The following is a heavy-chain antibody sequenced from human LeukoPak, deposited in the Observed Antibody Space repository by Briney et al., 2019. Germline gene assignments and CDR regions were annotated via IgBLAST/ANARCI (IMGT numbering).Heavy chain of an antibody. J-gene: IGHJ6*03. CDR1: GFSFSSYS. D-gene: IGHD1-14*01. CDR3: ARDPSPRTSYYYYYMDV. V-gene: IGHV3-21*06. CDR2: ISMSSFYI. Sequence: GGSLRLSCAGSGFSFSSYSMNWVRQAPGKGLEWLSSISMSSFYIYYADSVKGRFTVSRDNAKNSLYLQMNSLRAEDTAVYYCARDPSPRTSYYYYYMDVWGKGTTVTVSS.